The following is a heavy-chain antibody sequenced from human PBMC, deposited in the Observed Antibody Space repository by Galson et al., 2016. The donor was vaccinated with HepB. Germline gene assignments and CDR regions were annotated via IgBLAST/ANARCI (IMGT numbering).Heavy chain of an antibody. CDR1: GGSISSSSYF. CDR3: ARQDRAGLVNF. Sequence: ETLSLTCTVSGGSISSSSYFWAWIRQPPGKGLDWIGSIYYSGTTHYNPSLQSRVSISVDTSKNQFSLRLPSVSAADTAMYSCARQDRAGLVNFWGQGTMVTVSS. CDR2: IYYSGTT. V-gene: IGHV4-39*01. J-gene: IGHJ3*01. D-gene: IGHD6-19*01.